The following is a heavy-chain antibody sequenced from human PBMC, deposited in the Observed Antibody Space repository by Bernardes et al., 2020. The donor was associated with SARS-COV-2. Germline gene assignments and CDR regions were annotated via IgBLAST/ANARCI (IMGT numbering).Heavy chain of an antibody. V-gene: IGHV3-7*03. J-gene: IGHJ4*02. CDR3: ARERRNDGYFDH. D-gene: IGHD1-1*01. CDR2: IDKDGNEK. Sequence: GGSLRLSCATSGFTFRNYWMTWVRQAPGKGLGWVATIDKDGNEKYNVDPVKGRFTISRGNAKNSLFLQMNSLRADDTAVYYCARERRNDGYFDHWGQGTLVTVSS. CDR1: GFTFRNYW.